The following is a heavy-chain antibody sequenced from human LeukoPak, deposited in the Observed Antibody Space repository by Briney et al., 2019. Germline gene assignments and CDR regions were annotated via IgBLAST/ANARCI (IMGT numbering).Heavy chain of an antibody. Sequence: PSETLSLTCTVSGGSISSYYWSWIRQSPGKGLEWIGYIYYSGNTDYNPFLKSRVTISVDTSKKQFSMKLFSVTAADTAVYYCARFRYDSSGYSKSWFDPWGQGTLVTVSS. V-gene: IGHV4-59*01. CDR2: IYYSGNT. CDR1: GGSISSYY. CDR3: ARFRYDSSGYSKSWFDP. J-gene: IGHJ5*02. D-gene: IGHD3-22*01.